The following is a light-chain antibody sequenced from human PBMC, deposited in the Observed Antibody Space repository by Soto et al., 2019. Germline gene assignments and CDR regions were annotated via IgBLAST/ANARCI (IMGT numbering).Light chain of an antibody. CDR1: QSVASSY. Sequence: EVVLTQSPGTLSLSPGERVTLSCRASQSVASSYLAWYQQKPGRAPRLLFYSASSRATGIPDRFSGSGSGTDFTLTISNLEPEDFAVYYCHHFGSLPETFGQGTNVE. V-gene: IGKV3-20*01. CDR2: SAS. CDR3: HHFGSLPET. J-gene: IGKJ1*01.